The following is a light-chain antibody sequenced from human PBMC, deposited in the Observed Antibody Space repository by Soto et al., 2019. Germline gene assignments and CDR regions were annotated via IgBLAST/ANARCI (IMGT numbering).Light chain of an antibody. CDR2: EVS. CDR3: SSYASSNNLGV. CDR1: SSDVGGYNY. Sequence: QSALTQPPSASGSPGQSVTISCTGTSSDVGGYNYVSWYQQHPGKAPKLMIYEVSKRPSGVPDRFSGSKSGNTASLTVSGLQDEDEADYYCSSYASSNNLGVFGGGTKLTVL. J-gene: IGLJ2*01. V-gene: IGLV2-8*01.